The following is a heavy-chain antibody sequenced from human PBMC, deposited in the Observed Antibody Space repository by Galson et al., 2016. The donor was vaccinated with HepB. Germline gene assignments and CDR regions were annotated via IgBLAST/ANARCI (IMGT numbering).Heavy chain of an antibody. Sequence: SVKVSCKASEGTFSNYAISWVRQAPGQGLEWMGVIIPLFGTSNYAQKFQGRVTITAVTNTAFMDHPNLRPDDTAMYYCTRGGGLYYDNSGLIAPNLDGFDIWGQGTMVTVSS. CDR2: IIPLFGTS. V-gene: IGHV1-69*13. D-gene: IGHD3-22*01. CDR1: EGTFSNYA. CDR3: TRGGGLYYDNSGLIAPNLDGFDI. J-gene: IGHJ3*02.